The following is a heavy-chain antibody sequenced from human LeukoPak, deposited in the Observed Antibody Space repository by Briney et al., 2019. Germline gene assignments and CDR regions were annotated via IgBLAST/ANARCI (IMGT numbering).Heavy chain of an antibody. CDR2: IYYSGST. V-gene: IGHV4-39*01. CDR3: ARQLGYCSSTSCYADKVDY. CDR1: GGSISSSSYY. Sequence: SETLSLTCTVSGGSISSSSYYWGWIRRPPGKGLEWIGGIYYSGSTYYNPSLKSRVTISVDTSKNQFSLKLSSVTAADTAVYYCARQLGYCSSTSCYADKVDYWGQGTLVTVSS. D-gene: IGHD2-2*01. J-gene: IGHJ4*02.